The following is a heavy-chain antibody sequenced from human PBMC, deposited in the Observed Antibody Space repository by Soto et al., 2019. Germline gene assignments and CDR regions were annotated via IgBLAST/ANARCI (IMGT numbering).Heavy chain of an antibody. CDR3: AKDLHDYGWGSYRPDFDY. Sequence: QVQLVESGGGVVQPGRSLRLSCAASGFTFSSYGKHWVRQAPGKGLEWVAVISHDGRNIYYADSVKGRFTITRDNSKNTLFLQMSSLRVEDTACYDCAKDLHDYGWGSYRPDFDYWGQGTPVTVSS. CDR1: GFTFSSYG. V-gene: IGHV3-30*18. J-gene: IGHJ4*02. D-gene: IGHD3-16*02. CDR2: ISHDGRNI.